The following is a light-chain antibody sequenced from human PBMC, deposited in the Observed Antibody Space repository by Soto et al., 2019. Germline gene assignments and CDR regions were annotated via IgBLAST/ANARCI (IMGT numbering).Light chain of an antibody. J-gene: IGLJ2*01. CDR3: SSYTSSSALRV. V-gene: IGLV2-14*03. CDR1: SSDIGASKY. Sequence: QSALTQPASVSGSPGQSITLPCTGTSSDIGASKYVSWYQQHPGNAPKFLIYDVSNRPSGVSDRFSGSKSGNTASLTISGLQAEDEAVYYCSSYTSSSALRVFGGGTKLTVL. CDR2: DVS.